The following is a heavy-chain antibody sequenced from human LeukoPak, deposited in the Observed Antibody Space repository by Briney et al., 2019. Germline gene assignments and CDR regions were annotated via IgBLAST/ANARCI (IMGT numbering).Heavy chain of an antibody. CDR2: IKPDGSEQ. Sequence: PGGSLRLSCAASGFTFNNYWMSWVRQAPGKGLEGGANIKPDGSEQYCVDSVKGRFSISRDNAKNSLYLQMNSLRAEDTAVYYCAREASNDTPYYDFWSGYYRPAGYWGQGTLVTVSS. CDR3: AREASNDTPYYDFWSGYYRPAGY. J-gene: IGHJ4*02. CDR1: GFTFNNYW. V-gene: IGHV3-7*01. D-gene: IGHD3-3*01.